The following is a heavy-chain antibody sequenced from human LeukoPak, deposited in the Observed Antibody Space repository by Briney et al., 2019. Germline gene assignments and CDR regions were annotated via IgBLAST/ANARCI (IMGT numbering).Heavy chain of an antibody. J-gene: IGHJ4*02. Sequence: AAVKVSRQATGYTFTSYGISWVRQAPGQGLEGMGWISAYNGNTNYAQKLQGRVTMTADTSTSTAYMELRRLRSDDTDVYYCARDRIISGDYYDSSGYLEWGQGTLVTVSS. CDR2: ISAYNGNT. V-gene: IGHV1-18*01. CDR3: ARDRIISGDYYDSSGYLE. CDR1: GYTFTSYG. D-gene: IGHD3-22*01.